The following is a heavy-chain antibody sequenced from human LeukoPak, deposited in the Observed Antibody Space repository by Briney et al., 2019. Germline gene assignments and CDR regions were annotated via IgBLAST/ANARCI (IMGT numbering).Heavy chain of an antibody. J-gene: IGHJ5*02. CDR1: GYTFTRYD. Sequence: ASVKVSCKASGYTFTRYDINWVRQATGQGLEWMGIINPSGGSTSYAQKFQGRVTMTRDTSTSTVYMELSSLRSEDTAVYYCARGLNLKFHWFDPWGQGTLVTVSS. V-gene: IGHV1-46*01. D-gene: IGHD1-14*01. CDR3: ARGLNLKFHWFDP. CDR2: INPSGGST.